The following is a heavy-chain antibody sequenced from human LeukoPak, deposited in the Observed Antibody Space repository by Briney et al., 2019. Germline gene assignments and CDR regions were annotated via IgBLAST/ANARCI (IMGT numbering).Heavy chain of an antibody. Sequence: GGSLRLTCADSGFTFSSYGMHWVRQAPGNGLEWVAVISYDGSNKSYAESVKGRFNISRDNTKNTLYLQMNSLIAEDTALYYCTKGGDSIGYYRFDYWGEGTLVTASS. J-gene: IGHJ4*02. CDR2: ISYDGSNK. D-gene: IGHD3-22*01. V-gene: IGHV3-30*18. CDR3: TKGGDSIGYYRFDY. CDR1: GFTFSSYG.